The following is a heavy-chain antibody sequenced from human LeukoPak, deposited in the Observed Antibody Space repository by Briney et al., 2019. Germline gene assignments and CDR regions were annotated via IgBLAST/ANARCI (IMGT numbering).Heavy chain of an antibody. J-gene: IGHJ4*02. CDR2: IIPIFGTA. D-gene: IGHD3-9*01. Sequence: SVKVSCKASGGTFSSYAISWVRQAPGQGLECMGGIIPIFGTANYAQKFQGRVTITADESTSTAYMELSSLRSEDTAVYYCARSADILTGYYVTWGQGTLVTVSS. CDR3: ARSADILTGYYVT. V-gene: IGHV1-69*13. CDR1: GGTFSSYA.